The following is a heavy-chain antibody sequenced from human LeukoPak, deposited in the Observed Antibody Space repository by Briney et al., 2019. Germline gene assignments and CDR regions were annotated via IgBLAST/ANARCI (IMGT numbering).Heavy chain of an antibody. D-gene: IGHD4-23*01. V-gene: IGHV3-21*01. CDR2: ISSSSSYI. CDR1: GFTFSSYS. J-gene: IGHJ4*02. Sequence: GGSLRLSCVASGFTFSSYSMNWVRQAPGKGLEWVSSISSSSSYIYYADSVKGRSTISRDNAKNSLYLQMNSLRAEDTAVYYCARDPGRQHYGGFDYWGQGTLVTVSS. CDR3: ARDPGRQHYGGFDY.